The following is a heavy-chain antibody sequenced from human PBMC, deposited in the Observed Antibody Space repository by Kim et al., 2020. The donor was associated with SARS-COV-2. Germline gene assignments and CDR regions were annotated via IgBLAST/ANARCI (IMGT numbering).Heavy chain of an antibody. Sequence: SETLSLTCAVSGGSMSTYYWSWIRQPPGKGLEWIGNIYYTGDANYNPSLKSRVSISADPSKNQFYLQLSSVTPADTAFYFCARTRPPYYFAYWGPGPLVTVSS. CDR1: GGSMSTYY. CDR2: IYYTGDA. V-gene: IGHV4-59*01. CDR3: ARTRPPYYFAY. J-gene: IGHJ4*02. D-gene: IGHD6-25*01.